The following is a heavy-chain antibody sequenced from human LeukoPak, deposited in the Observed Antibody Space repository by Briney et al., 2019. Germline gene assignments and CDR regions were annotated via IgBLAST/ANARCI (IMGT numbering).Heavy chain of an antibody. V-gene: IGHV3-21*01. CDR2: ISSSSSYI. CDR3: ARDGPAELRFLEWLPYHYYGMDV. CDR1: GFTFSSYS. D-gene: IGHD3-3*01. Sequence: GGSLRLSCAASGFTFSSYSMNWVRQAPGKGLEWVSSISSSSSYIYYADSVKGRFTISRDNAKNSLYLHMNSLRAEGTAVYYCARDGPAELRFLEWLPYHYYGMDVWGQGTTVTVSS. J-gene: IGHJ6*02.